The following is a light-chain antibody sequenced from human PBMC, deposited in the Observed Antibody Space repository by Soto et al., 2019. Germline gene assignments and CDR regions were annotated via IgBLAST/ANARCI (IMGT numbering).Light chain of an antibody. CDR1: SSDVGGYNY. Sequence: QSALTQPASVSGSPGQSITISCTGTSSDVGGYNYVSWYQQHPGKAPKLMIYEVSNRPSRVSNRFSGSKSGNTASLTISGLQAEDEADYYCSSYTYRSTLYVVFGGGTQLTVL. CDR3: SSYTYRSTLYVV. J-gene: IGLJ2*01. V-gene: IGLV2-14*01. CDR2: EVS.